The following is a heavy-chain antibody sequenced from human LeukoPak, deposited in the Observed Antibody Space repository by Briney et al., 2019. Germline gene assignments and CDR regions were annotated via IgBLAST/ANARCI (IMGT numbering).Heavy chain of an antibody. V-gene: IGHV4-34*01. D-gene: IGHD2-21*01. CDR3: ARDSRSYYYMDV. CDR1: GGSFSGYY. CDR2: INHSGST. J-gene: IGHJ6*03. Sequence: SETLSLTCAVYGGSFSGYYWSWIRQPPGKGLEWIGEINHSGSTNYNPSLKSRVTMSVDTSKNQFSLKLSSVTAADTAVYYCARDSRSYYYMDVWGKGTTVTISS.